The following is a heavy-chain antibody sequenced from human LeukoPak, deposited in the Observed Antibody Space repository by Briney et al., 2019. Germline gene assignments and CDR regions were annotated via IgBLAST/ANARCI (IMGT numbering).Heavy chain of an antibody. CDR3: ARDHSSGWYGEGNYFDY. CDR2: ISAYNGNT. Sequence: GAPVKVSCKASGYTFTSYGISWVRQAPGQGLEWMGWISAYNGNTNYAQKLQGRVTMTTDTSTSTAYMELRSLRSDDTAVYYCARDHSSGWYGEGNYFDYWGQGTLVTVSS. CDR1: GYTFTSYG. J-gene: IGHJ4*02. V-gene: IGHV1-18*01. D-gene: IGHD6-19*01.